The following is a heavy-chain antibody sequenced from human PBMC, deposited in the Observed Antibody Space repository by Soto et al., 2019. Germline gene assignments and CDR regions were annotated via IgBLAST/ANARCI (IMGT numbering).Heavy chain of an antibody. CDR1: GFTFSSYG. CDR3: ARGGGYSGYDLDY. Sequence: QVQLVESGGGVVQPGRSLRLSCAASGFTFSSYGMHWVRQAPGKGLEWVAVIWYDGSNKYYADSVKGRFTISRDNSKNTLYLQMNSLRAEDTAVYYCARGGGYSGYDLDYGGQGTLVTVSS. CDR2: IWYDGSNK. D-gene: IGHD5-12*01. V-gene: IGHV3-33*01. J-gene: IGHJ4*02.